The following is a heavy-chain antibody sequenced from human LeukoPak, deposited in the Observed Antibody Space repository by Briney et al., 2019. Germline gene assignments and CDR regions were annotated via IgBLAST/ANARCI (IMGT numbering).Heavy chain of an antibody. Sequence: GGSLTLSCAASGFTFSDYYMSWIRQAPGKGLEWVSYISSSGSTIYYADSVKGRFTNSRDNAKNSLYLQMNSLRAEDTAVYYCARAHYDFWSGFTYYFDYWGQGTLVTVSS. CDR3: ARAHYDFWSGFTYYFDY. D-gene: IGHD3-3*01. CDR2: ISSSGSTI. V-gene: IGHV3-11*01. CDR1: GFTFSDYY. J-gene: IGHJ4*02.